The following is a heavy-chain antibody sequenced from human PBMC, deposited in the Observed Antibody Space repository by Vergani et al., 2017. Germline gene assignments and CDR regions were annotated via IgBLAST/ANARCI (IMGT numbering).Heavy chain of an antibody. CDR2: IRSKAYGGTT. CDR3: XRVGYSPPYGSGSYRFDP. V-gene: IGHV3-49*05. J-gene: IGHJ5*02. CDR1: GFTFGDYA. D-gene: IGHD3-10*01. Sequence: EVQLVESGGGLVKPGRSLRLSCTASGFTFGDYAMSWFRQAPGKGLEWVGFIRSKAYGGTTEYAASVKGRFTISRDDSKSIAYLQMNSLKTEDTAVYYCXRVGYSPPYGSGSYRFDPWGQGTLVTVSS.